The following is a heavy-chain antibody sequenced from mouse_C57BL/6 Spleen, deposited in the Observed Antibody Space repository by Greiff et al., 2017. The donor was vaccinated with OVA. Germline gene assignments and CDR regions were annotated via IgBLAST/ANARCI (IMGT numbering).Heavy chain of an antibody. CDR2: IYPRSGNT. V-gene: IGHV1-81*01. CDR1: GYTFTSYG. CDR3: ASPAMDY. Sequence: VQLQQSGAELARPGASVKLSCKASGYTFTSYGISWVKQRTGQGLEWIGEIYPRSGNTYYNEKFKGKATLTADKSSSTAYMELRSLTSEDSAVYFCASPAMDYWGQGTSVTVSS. J-gene: IGHJ4*01.